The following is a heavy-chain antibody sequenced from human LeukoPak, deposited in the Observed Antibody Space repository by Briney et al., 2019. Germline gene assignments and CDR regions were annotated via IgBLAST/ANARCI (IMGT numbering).Heavy chain of an antibody. V-gene: IGHV4-39*07. CDR1: GGSISISHYY. D-gene: IGHD3-10*01. CDR2: MYYSGST. CDR3: ARRSRYYGSGSYYNPAHMDV. J-gene: IGHJ6*03. Sequence: SETLSLTCTVSGGSISISHYYWGWIRQPPGKGLEWIGSMYYSGSTYFNPSLKSRVTISVDTSKNQFSLKLSSVTAADTAVYYCARRSRYYGSGSYYNPAHMDVWGKGTTDTVSS.